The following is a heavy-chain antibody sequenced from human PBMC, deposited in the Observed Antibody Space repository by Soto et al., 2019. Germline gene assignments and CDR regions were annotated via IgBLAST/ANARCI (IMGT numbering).Heavy chain of an antibody. D-gene: IGHD3-3*01. CDR3: ARGATIFGVVAYNWFDP. Sequence: QVQLVQSGAEVKKPGSSVKVSCKASGGTFSSYAISWVRQAPGQGLEWMGGIIPIFGTANYAQKFQGRVTITADQSTSTAYMGLSSLRSEDTAVYYCARGATIFGVVAYNWFDPWGQGTLVTVSS. CDR1: GGTFSSYA. J-gene: IGHJ5*02. V-gene: IGHV1-69*12. CDR2: IIPIFGTA.